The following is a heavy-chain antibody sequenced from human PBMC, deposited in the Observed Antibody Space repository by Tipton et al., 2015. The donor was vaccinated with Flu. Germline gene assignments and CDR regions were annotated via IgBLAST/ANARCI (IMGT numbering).Heavy chain of an antibody. D-gene: IGHD1-7*01. J-gene: IGHJ4*02. V-gene: IGHV4-59*01. CDR3: ARAGYDNWNYAGWYFDY. CDR2: GSI. Sequence: GSINYNPSLKSRVTISVDTSKNQFSLKLSSVTAADTAVYYCARAGYDNWNYAGWYFDYWGQGTLVTVSS.